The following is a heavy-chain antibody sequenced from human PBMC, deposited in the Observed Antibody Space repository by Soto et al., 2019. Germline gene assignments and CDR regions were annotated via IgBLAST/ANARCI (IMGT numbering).Heavy chain of an antibody. V-gene: IGHV4-39*01. Sequence: PSETLSLTCTVSVVSIITTSYYWAWIRQPPGKGLQWIGSLYYSGGTYYNPSLKSRVTISVDTSKNQFSLRLNSVTAADTAVYYCGRLKHTGGYSSGWFDYWGQVTLVTVSS. CDR2: LYYSGGT. CDR3: GRLKHTGGYSSGWFDY. CDR1: VVSIITTSYY. D-gene: IGHD6-19*01. J-gene: IGHJ4*02.